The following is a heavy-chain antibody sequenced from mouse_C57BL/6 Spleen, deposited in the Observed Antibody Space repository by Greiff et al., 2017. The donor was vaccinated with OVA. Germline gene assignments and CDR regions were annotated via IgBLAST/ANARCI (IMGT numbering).Heavy chain of an antibody. CDR3: ARGEDWDYFDY. CDR2: INPSNGGT. V-gene: IGHV1-53*01. J-gene: IGHJ2*01. CDR1: GYTFTSYW. Sequence: QVQLQQPGTELVKPGASVKLSCKASGYTFTSYWMHWVKQRPGQGLEWIGNINPSNGGTHYTEKFKSKATLAVDKSSSTAYMQLSNLTSEDSAVYDCARGEDWDYFDYWGKGTTLTVSS. D-gene: IGHD4-1*01.